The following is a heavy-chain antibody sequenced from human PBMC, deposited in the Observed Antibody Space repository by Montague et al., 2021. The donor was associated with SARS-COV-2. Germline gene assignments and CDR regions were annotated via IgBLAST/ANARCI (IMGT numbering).Heavy chain of an antibody. CDR3: AKDREVATGGLYYFDY. CDR2: ISGSADIT. CDR1: GFTFRNYA. Sequence: SLRLSCAASGFTFRNYAMFWVRQAPGKGLEWVSGISGSADITYYADSVKGRFTISRDNSKNTLYLQMSSLRAGDTAVYYCAKDREVATGGLYYFDYWGQGTLVTVSS. V-gene: IGHV3-23*01. J-gene: IGHJ4*02. D-gene: IGHD5-24*01.